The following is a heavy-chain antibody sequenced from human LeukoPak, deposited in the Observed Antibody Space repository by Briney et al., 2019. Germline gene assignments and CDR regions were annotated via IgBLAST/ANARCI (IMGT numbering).Heavy chain of an antibody. J-gene: IGHJ3*02. Sequence: NPSETLSLTCTVSGDSISSGSYYWSWIRQPGGKGLEWIGRIYTSGSTNYNPSLKSRVTISVDTSKNQFSLKLSSVTAADTAVYYCARPGVNYAFDIWGQGTMVTVSS. CDR2: IYTSGST. V-gene: IGHV4-61*02. D-gene: IGHD4/OR15-4a*01. CDR3: ARPGVNYAFDI. CDR1: GDSISSGSYY.